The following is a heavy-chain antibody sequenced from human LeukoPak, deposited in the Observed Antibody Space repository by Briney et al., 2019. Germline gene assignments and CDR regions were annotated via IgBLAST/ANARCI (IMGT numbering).Heavy chain of an antibody. CDR1: GGSFSGYY. J-gene: IGHJ4*02. Sequence: SETLSLTCAVYGGSFSGYYWSWIRQPPGEGLEWIGEINHSGSTNYNPSLKSRVTISVDTSKNQFSLKLSSVTAADTAVYYCARGWSPRVVVITIYYFDYWGQGTLVIFSS. CDR3: ARGWSPRVVVITIYYFDY. D-gene: IGHD3-22*01. V-gene: IGHV4-34*01. CDR2: INHSGST.